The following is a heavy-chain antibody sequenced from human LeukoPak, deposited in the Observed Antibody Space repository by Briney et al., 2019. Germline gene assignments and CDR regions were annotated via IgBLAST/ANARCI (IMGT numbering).Heavy chain of an antibody. Sequence: GGSLRLSCAVSGITLSNYAMSWVRQASGKGLEWVAGISGSGGGTKYADSVKGRFTISRDNSKNTLYLQLNNLRVDDTAVYFCAKRGVVIRVILVGFHKEAYYFDSWGQGALVTVSS. V-gene: IGHV3-23*01. CDR1: GITLSNYA. J-gene: IGHJ4*02. CDR2: ISGSGGGT. CDR3: AKRGVVIRVILVGFHKEAYYFDS. D-gene: IGHD3-22*01.